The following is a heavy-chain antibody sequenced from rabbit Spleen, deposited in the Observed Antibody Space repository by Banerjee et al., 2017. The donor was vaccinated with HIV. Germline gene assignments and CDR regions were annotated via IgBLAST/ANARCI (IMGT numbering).Heavy chain of an antibody. CDR2: IYPDYDTI. CDR3: VREVAAKFNL. Sequence: QEQLVESGGGLVQPGGSLRLSCKASGFDFSAYGVSWVRQAPGKGLEWIAYIYPDYDTIDYASWVNGRFTISLDNAQNTVFLQLNSLTAADTATYFCVREVAAKFNLWGPGTLVTVS. V-gene: IGHV1S47*01. CDR1: GFDFSAYG. D-gene: IGHD4-1*01. J-gene: IGHJ4*01.